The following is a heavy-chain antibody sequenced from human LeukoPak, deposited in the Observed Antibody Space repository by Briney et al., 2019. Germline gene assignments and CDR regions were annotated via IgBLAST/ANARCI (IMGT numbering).Heavy chain of an antibody. CDR2: LYADGTT. Sequence: PGGSLRLSCAVSGFIVSNNYMSWVRQAPGKGLEWVSILYADGTTYYADSVKGRFTISRDNSKNTLYLQMNSLRAEDTAVYYCASRATVTTDRFWFDPWGQGTLVTVSS. CDR1: GFIVSNNY. V-gene: IGHV3-53*01. CDR3: ASRATVTTDRFWFDP. J-gene: IGHJ5*02. D-gene: IGHD4-11*01.